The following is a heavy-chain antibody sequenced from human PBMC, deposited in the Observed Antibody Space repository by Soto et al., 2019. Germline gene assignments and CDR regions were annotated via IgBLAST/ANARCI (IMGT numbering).Heavy chain of an antibody. J-gene: IGHJ4*02. V-gene: IGHV3-23*01. CDR3: AKDWYYDFWSGYRLPTNY. D-gene: IGHD3-3*01. Sequence: PGGSLRLSCAASGFNFSSYAMSWVRQAPGKGLEWVSAISGSGGSTYYADSVKGRFTISRDNSKNTLYLQMNSLRAEDTAVYYCAKDWYYDFWSGYRLPTNYWGQGTLVTVSS. CDR2: ISGSGGST. CDR1: GFNFSSYA.